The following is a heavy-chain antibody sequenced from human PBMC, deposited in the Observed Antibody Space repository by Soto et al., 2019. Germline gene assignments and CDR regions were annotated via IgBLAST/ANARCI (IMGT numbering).Heavy chain of an antibody. V-gene: IGHV3-23*04. Sequence: EVQLVESGGGLVHPEGSLRLSCAASGFTFINFAMTWVRQAPGKGLEWVSAISGNGISTYYADSVKGRCTISRDNSTATVHLQMHSLRADDTAVYYCAKVLDPDFWVPPHGWFVPWGQGVLVTVSS. CDR3: AKVLDPDFWVPPHGWFVP. J-gene: IGHJ5*02. CDR1: GFTFINFA. CDR2: ISGNGIST. D-gene: IGHD3-3*01.